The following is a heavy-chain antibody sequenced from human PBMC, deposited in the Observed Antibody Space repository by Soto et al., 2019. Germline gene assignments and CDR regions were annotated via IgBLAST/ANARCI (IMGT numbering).Heavy chain of an antibody. CDR2: ISGSGGST. D-gene: IGHD3-22*01. Sequence: GGSLRLSCAASGFTFSSYAMSWVRQAPGKGLEWVSAISGSGGSTYYADSVKGRFTISRDNSKNTLYLQMNSLRAEDTAVYYCAKDLSITYYYDISDQAPIGMDVWVPGTTATVS. CDR3: AKDLSITYYYDISDQAPIGMDV. V-gene: IGHV3-23*01. J-gene: IGHJ6*02. CDR1: GFTFSSYA.